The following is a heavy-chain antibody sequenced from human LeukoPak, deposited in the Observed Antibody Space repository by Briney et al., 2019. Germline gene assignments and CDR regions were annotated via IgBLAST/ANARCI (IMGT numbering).Heavy chain of an antibody. CDR1: GFTFRNYA. Sequence: PGGSLRLSCAASGFTFRNYAMSWVRQAPGKGLEWVSAINGNGGGTYYADSVKGRFTISRDNSKNTLSLQMNSLRAEDTAIYYCAKVGDCVERGGRNCLGFDYWGQGSLVTVSS. D-gene: IGHD3-16*01. J-gene: IGHJ4*02. CDR3: AKVGDCVERGGRNCLGFDY. CDR2: INGNGGGT. V-gene: IGHV3-23*01.